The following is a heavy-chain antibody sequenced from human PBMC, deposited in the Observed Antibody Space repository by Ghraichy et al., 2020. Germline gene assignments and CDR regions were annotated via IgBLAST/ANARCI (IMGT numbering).Heavy chain of an antibody. CDR3: ARGQYARNWFDP. V-gene: IGHV4-4*07. D-gene: IGHD2-2*01. Sequence: SETLSLTCTVSGGSISGDYCAWIRQPAGKGMEWIGHIYTGGSTNYNSSFKSRVTMSVDTSTKQFSLKLSSVTAADTAVYFCARGQYARNWFDPWGQGTLVTVSS. CDR1: GGSISGDY. J-gene: IGHJ5*02. CDR2: IYTGGST.